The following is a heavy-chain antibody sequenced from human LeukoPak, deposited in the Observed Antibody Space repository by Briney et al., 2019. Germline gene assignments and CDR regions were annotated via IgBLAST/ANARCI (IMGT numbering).Heavy chain of an antibody. V-gene: IGHV1-18*01. Sequence: ASVKVSCKASGYTFTGYGISWVRQAPGQGLEWMGWISAYDGNTNYAQKLQGRVTMTTDTSTSTAYMELRSLRSDDTAVYYCARAPPYYDILTGYYNGWGQGTLVTVSS. J-gene: IGHJ4*02. CDR2: ISAYDGNT. D-gene: IGHD3-9*01. CDR1: GYTFTGYG. CDR3: ARAPPYYDILTGYYNG.